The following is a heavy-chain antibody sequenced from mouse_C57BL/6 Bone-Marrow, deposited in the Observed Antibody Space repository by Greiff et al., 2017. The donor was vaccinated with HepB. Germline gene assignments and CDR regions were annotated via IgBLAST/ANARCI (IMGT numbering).Heavy chain of an antibody. CDR2: INPYNGGT. D-gene: IGHD1-1*01. V-gene: IGHV1-19*01. CDR1: GYTFTDYY. J-gene: IGHJ1*03. Sequence: VQLKESGPVLVKPGASVKMSCKASGYTFTDYYMNWVKQSHGKSLEWIGVINPYNGGTSYNQKFKGKATLTVDKSSSTAYMELNSLTSEDSAVYYCARRNTTVVATKYFDVWGTGTTVTVSS. CDR3: ARRNTTVVATKYFDV.